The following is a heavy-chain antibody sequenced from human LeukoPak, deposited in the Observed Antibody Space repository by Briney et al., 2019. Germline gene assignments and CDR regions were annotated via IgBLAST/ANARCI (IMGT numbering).Heavy chain of an antibody. D-gene: IGHD6-19*01. J-gene: IGHJ5*02. CDR1: GHTFSGYY. Sequence: ASVKVSCMASGHTFSGYYLHWVRQAPGEGLEWMGWINPNSGGTNYAQKFQGRVTMSRDTSISTAYMELSRLRSDDTAVYYCAREVTAVAVNWFDPWGQGTLVTVSS. V-gene: IGHV1-2*02. CDR3: AREVTAVAVNWFDP. CDR2: INPNSGGT.